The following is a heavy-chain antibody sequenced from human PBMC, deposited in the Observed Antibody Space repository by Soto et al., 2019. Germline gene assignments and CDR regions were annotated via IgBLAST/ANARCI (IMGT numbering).Heavy chain of an antibody. V-gene: IGHV4-59*01. CDR3: ARDYYDSSGSRFDP. CDR2: IYYSGST. D-gene: IGHD3-22*01. CDR1: GGSISSYY. Sequence: SETLSLTCTVSGGSISSYYWSWIRQPPGKGLEWIGYIYYSGSTNYNPSLKSRVTISVDTSKNQFSLKLSSVTAADTAVYYCARDYYDSSGSRFDPWGQGTLVTVSS. J-gene: IGHJ5*02.